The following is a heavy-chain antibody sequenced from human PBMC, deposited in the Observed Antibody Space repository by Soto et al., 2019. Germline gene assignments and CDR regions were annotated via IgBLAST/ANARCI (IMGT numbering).Heavy chain of an antibody. D-gene: IGHD2-15*01. V-gene: IGHV4-38-2*01. J-gene: IGHJ3*01. CDR2: IFHGGNT. CDR1: GFFISSGNY. Sequence: SETLSLTCAVSGFFISSGNYLGWIRKPPGKGLEWIGSIFHGGNTYYNPSLKSRVTISVDMSKNQFSLKLNSVTAADTAVYYCARARWYDAFDVWGQGTVVTVSS. CDR3: ARARWYDAFDV.